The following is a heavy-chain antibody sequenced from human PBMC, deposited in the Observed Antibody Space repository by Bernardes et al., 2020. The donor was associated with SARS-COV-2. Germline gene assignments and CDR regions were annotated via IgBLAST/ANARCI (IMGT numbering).Heavy chain of an antibody. V-gene: IGHV1-18*04. CDR2: ITAYSDYT. J-gene: IGHJ6*02. CDR3: ARADGSSSYLYDYGMDV. D-gene: IGHD6-13*01. CDR1: GYTFRHFG. Sequence: AQVEVGCKASGYTFRHFGISWVRQAPGQGLEWMGWITAYSDYTNYAQKFQGRVTITTDTSTSTAYMELRSLRSDDTAMYFCARADGSSSYLYDYGMDVWGQGTTVTVSS.